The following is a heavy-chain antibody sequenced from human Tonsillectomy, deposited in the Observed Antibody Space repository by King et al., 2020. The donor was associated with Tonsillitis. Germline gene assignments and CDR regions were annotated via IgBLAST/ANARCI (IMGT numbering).Heavy chain of an antibody. CDR1: GFTFRSYG. CDR2: ISYDGSNK. Sequence: VQLVESGGGVVQPGRSVRLSCAASGFTFRSYGMHWVRQAPGEGLEWVAVISYDGSNKKYADSVWGRFTISRDNSKNTLYMQKNSLRPEDTALYSCEKVYRTKLSYFDRCDYYFEYWGQGTLVTVSS. CDR3: EKVYRTKLSYFDRCDYYFEY. J-gene: IGHJ4*02. V-gene: IGHV3-30*18. D-gene: IGHD3-10*02.